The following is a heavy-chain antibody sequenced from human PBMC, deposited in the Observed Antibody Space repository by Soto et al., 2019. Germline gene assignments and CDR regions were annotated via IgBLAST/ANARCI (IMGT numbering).Heavy chain of an antibody. V-gene: IGHV1-3*05. CDR2: INVGNGNT. Sequence: QVQIVQSGAEEKKPGASVKVSCKASGYTFTSYSMHWVRQAPGQRLEWMGWINVGNGNTKYSQKFQGRVTITTDTCASTAYMELSGLTSEDTGVYYCARERWGSGSRWFDPWGQGTLVTVSS. CDR3: ARERWGSGSRWFDP. D-gene: IGHD6-19*01. CDR1: GYTFTSYS. J-gene: IGHJ5*02.